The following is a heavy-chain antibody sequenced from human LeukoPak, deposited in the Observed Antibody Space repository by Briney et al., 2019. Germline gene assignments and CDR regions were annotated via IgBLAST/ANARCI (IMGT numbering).Heavy chain of an antibody. Sequence: GSGPTLVNPTQTLTLTCTFSGFSLSTSGVGVGRIRQPPGKALEWLALIFWDDDKRYSPSLKSRLTITKDTSKNQVVLTMTNMDPVDTATYYCAHRPPEYSGSYTFDYWGQGTLVTVSS. CDR3: AHRPPEYSGSYTFDY. D-gene: IGHD1-26*01. CDR2: IFWDDDK. V-gene: IGHV2-5*02. CDR1: GFSLSTSGVG. J-gene: IGHJ4*02.